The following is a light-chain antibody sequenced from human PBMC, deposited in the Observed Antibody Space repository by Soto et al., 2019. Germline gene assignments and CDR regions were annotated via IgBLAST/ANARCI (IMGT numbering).Light chain of an antibody. J-gene: IGLJ1*01. V-gene: IGLV2-14*01. Sequence: QSALTQPASVSGSPGQSITMSCTGTSSDVGGYNYVSWYQQHPGKAPKLMIYEVSNRPSGVSNRFSGSRSVNTASLTISGLQAEDEAEYYCNSYTSSSTFVFGTWTKLTVL. CDR1: SSDVGGYNY. CDR2: EVS. CDR3: NSYTSSSTFV.